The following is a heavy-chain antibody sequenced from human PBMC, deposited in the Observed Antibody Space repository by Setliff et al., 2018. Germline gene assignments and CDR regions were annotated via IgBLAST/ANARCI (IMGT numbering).Heavy chain of an antibody. CDR1: GVSIRGFY. J-gene: IGHJ4*02. V-gene: IGHV4-59*03. Sequence: SETLSLTCTVSGVSIRGFYWTWIRQSPKRGLEWLGYAFHTGKTDYNPSLMSRVIISIDMSRKQFFLKLSSVTAADTAMYFCARGGYNSRSGYSAYYYDYWGQGALVTVSS. D-gene: IGHD3-3*01. CDR2: AFHTGKT. CDR3: ARGGYNSRSGYSAYYYDY.